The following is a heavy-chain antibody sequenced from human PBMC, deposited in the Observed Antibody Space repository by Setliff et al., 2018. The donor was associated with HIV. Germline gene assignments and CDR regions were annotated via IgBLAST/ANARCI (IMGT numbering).Heavy chain of an antibody. V-gene: IGHV4-38-2*02. CDR2: FYETGST. D-gene: IGHD3-3*01. J-gene: IGHJ3*02. CDR1: GGYVSSDYY. CDR3: SRPLTTSFNFWGAAFAI. Sequence: SETLSLTCTVSGGYVSSDYYWGWSRQSPGKGLEWSGRFYETGSTYYNPSIRSRVTISIDRSKNQFSLKLSSVTAADTAVYYFSRPLTTSFNFWGAAFAIWGPGRMVTVSS.